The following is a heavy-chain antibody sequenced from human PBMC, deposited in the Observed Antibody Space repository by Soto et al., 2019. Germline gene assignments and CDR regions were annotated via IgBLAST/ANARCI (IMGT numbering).Heavy chain of an antibody. V-gene: IGHV4-4*07. Sequence: QVHLQQSGPGLVNPSETLSLTCTVSGGSMSSYYWTWIRQPAGKGLERIGRVYSSGGTHYNPSLKGRVTISLDTSKNQFSLRLLSVTDADTAVYYCARGQRFSDWFDPWGQGTLVTVSS. J-gene: IGHJ5*02. CDR1: GGSMSSYY. D-gene: IGHD3-3*01. CDR3: ARGQRFSDWFDP. CDR2: VYSSGGT.